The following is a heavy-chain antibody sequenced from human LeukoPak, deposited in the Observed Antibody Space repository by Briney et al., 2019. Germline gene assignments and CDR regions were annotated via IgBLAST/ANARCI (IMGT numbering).Heavy chain of an antibody. Sequence: PSETLSLTCTVSGGSISSYYWSWIRQPAGKGLEWIGRIYTSGSTNYNPSLKSRVTMSVDTSKNQFSLKLSSATAADTAVYYCARATTGYSSSWYQTNYAFDIWGQGTMVTVSS. CDR2: IYTSGST. D-gene: IGHD6-13*01. CDR1: GGSISSYY. V-gene: IGHV4-4*07. CDR3: ARATTGYSSSWYQTNYAFDI. J-gene: IGHJ3*02.